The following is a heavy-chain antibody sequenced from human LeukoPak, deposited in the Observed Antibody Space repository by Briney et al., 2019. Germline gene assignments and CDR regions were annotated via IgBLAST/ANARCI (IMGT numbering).Heavy chain of an antibody. CDR3: ARERGYSGYEDDY. CDR2: IYHSGST. Sequence: SQTLSLTCTVSGGSISSGGYYWSWIRQPPGKGLEWIGYIYHSGSTYYNPSLKSRVTISVDRSKNQFSLKLSSVTAADTAVYYCARERGYSGYEDDYWGQGTLVTVSS. J-gene: IGHJ4*02. V-gene: IGHV4-30-2*01. D-gene: IGHD5-12*01. CDR1: GGSISSGGYY.